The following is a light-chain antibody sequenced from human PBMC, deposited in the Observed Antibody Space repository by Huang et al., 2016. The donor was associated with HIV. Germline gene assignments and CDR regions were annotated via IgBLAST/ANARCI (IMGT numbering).Light chain of an antibody. J-gene: IGKJ2*01. CDR2: KES. Sequence: DIQMTQSPSTLSASVGDRVTIPCRASQTIGTYMAWYQQKPGKGQKLLIYKESSLESGVPSRFSGRGSGTEFTLTISSLQPDEFATYYCQQYNAYFPYTFGQGTKVEIK. V-gene: IGKV1-5*03. CDR3: QQYNAYFPYT. CDR1: QTIGTY.